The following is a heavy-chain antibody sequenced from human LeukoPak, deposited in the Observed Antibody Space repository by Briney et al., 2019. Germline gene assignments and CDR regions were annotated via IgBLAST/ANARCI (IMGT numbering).Heavy chain of an antibody. CDR3: GRVLRLGYCSSTSCYNRDAWFDP. D-gene: IGHD2-2*02. V-gene: IGHV4-31*03. CDR1: GGSITGGGYY. J-gene: IGHJ5*02. Sequence: PSQTLSLTCTVSGGSITGGGYYWSWIRQHPGKGLEWMGYIYYSGSTYYNPSLKSRVTISVDTFNSQFSLKLSSVTAADTAVYYCGRVLRLGYCSSTSCYNRDAWFDPWGQGTLVTVSS. CDR2: IYYSGST.